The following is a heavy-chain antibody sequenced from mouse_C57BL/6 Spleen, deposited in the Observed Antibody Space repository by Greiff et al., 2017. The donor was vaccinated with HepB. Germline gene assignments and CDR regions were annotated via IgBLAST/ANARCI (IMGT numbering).Heavy chain of an antibody. CDR2: IDPETGGT. Sequence: LVESGAELVRPGASVTLSCKASGYTFTDYEMHWVKQTPVHGLEWIGAIDPETGGTAYNQKFKGKAILTADKSSSTAYMELRSLTSEDSAVYYCTRAHYYGSRRGNYAMDYWGQGTSVTVSS. J-gene: IGHJ4*01. D-gene: IGHD1-1*01. CDR1: GYTFTDYE. CDR3: TRAHYYGSRRGNYAMDY. V-gene: IGHV1-15*01.